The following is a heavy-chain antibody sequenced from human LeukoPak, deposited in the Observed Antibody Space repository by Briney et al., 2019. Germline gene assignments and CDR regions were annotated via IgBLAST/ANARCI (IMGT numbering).Heavy chain of an antibody. Sequence: SETLSLTCAVYGGSFSGYYWSWIRQPPGKGLEWIGEINHSGSTNYNPSLKSRVTISVDTSKNHFSLKLSSVNGADTAVYFCAREREELGDAFDLWGQGTLVTVSS. CDR1: GGSFSGYY. D-gene: IGHD7-27*01. CDR2: INHSGST. J-gene: IGHJ3*01. CDR3: AREREELGDAFDL. V-gene: IGHV4-34*01.